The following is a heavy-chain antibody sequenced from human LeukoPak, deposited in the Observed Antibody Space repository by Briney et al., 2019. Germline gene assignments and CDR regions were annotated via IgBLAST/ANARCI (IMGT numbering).Heavy chain of an antibody. J-gene: IGHJ5*02. D-gene: IGHD5-18*01. CDR2: IYYSGTT. Sequence: SETLSLTCTVSGGSISSSSYYWGWIRQPPGKGLEWIGSIYYSGTTHYSPSLESRVTISVETSKNQFSLKLASVTAADTAIYYCAKGAGGFSYYNWFDPWGQGTLVTVSS. CDR1: GGSISSSSYY. CDR3: AKGAGGFSYYNWFDP. V-gene: IGHV4-39*07.